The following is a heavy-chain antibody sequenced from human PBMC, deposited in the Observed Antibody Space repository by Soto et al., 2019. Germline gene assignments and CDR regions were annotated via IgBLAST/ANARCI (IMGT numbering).Heavy chain of an antibody. J-gene: IGHJ6*02. CDR1: GFTFSSYA. V-gene: IGHV3-48*03. CDR3: ARDGSTVTTNYHYAMDV. D-gene: IGHD4-17*01. CDR2: IHSGGSRI. Sequence: PGGSLRLSCAASGFTFSSYAMSWARQAPGKGLEWVSYIHSGGSRIYYADYVKGQFTISRDNAKNSLYLQMNSLRAEDTAVYYCARDGSTVTTNYHYAMDVWGQGTTVTVSS.